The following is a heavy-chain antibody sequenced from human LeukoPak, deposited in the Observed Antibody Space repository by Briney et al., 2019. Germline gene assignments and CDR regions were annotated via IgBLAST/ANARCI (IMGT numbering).Heavy chain of an antibody. CDR1: GGSISPYY. D-gene: IGHD3-22*01. CDR2: IYHTRST. CDR3: AKHLAPSSGYLTLDY. V-gene: IGHV4-59*08. Sequence: SETLSLTCTVSGGSISPYYWSWIRQPPGKGPEWIGHIYHTRSTDYNPSLKSRVTILADTSRNQFSLRLSSVTAADTAVYYCAKHLAPSSGYLTLDYWGQGALVTVSS. J-gene: IGHJ4*02.